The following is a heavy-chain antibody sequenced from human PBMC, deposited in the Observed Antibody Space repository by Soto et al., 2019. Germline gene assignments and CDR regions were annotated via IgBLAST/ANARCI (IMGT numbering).Heavy chain of an antibody. CDR1: GYTFTSYD. Sequence: QVQLVQSGAEVKKPGASVKVSCKASGYTFTSYDINWVRQATGQGLEWMGWMNPNSGNTGYAQKFQGRVTMTRNTSISTAYMQLSSLRFEDTAVYYCARRHYDILPGGDWFDPWGQGTLVTVSS. J-gene: IGHJ5*02. D-gene: IGHD3-9*01. CDR2: MNPNSGNT. CDR3: ARRHYDILPGGDWFDP. V-gene: IGHV1-8*01.